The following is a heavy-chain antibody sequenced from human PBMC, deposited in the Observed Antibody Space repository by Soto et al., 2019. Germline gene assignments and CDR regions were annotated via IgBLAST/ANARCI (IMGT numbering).Heavy chain of an antibody. CDR3: ARVGGAMFGVGIDASHYYYGMDV. D-gene: IGHD3-3*01. J-gene: IGHJ6*02. CDR1: GYKFTNFA. V-gene: IGHV1-18*01. CDR2: ISAHNGVT. Sequence: QVQLVQSGTEVKKPGASVRVSCKASGYKFTNFAITWVRRAPGQGLEWVGWISAHNGVTNYAEKVQGRVIMTTDTSTSTAYMHLKSLRSDDTAVYYCARVGGAMFGVGIDASHYYYGMDVWGQGSTITVSS.